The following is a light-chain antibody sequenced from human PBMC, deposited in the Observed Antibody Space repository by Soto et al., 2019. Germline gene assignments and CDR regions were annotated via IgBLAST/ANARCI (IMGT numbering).Light chain of an antibody. CDR1: SSDVGGYKY. V-gene: IGLV2-8*01. CDR2: EVN. Sequence: QSALTQPPSASGSPGQSVTISCTGTSSDVGGYKYVSWYQHHPGKAPKLMIFEVNKRPSGVPDRFSGSKSGNTASLTVSGHQAEDEADYYCSSYAGINNLGVFGTGTKLTVL. J-gene: IGLJ1*01. CDR3: SSYAGINNLGV.